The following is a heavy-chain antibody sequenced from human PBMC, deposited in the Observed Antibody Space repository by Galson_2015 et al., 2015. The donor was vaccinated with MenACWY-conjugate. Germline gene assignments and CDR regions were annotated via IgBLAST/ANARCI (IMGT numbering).Heavy chain of an antibody. Sequence: SLRLSCAASGFTFSTYAMSWVRQAPGKGLEWISGISIVGSTTHYADTVRGRFTISRDNSNNTLYLQMSSLRADDTAVYYCAKFTQSTITGTTYAFDYWGQGTLVTVSS. J-gene: IGHJ4*02. CDR2: ISIVGSTT. V-gene: IGHV3-23*01. CDR3: AKFTQSTITGTTYAFDY. D-gene: IGHD1-7*01. CDR1: GFTFSTYA.